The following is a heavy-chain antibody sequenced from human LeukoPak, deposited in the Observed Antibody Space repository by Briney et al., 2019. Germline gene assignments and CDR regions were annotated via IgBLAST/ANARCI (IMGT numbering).Heavy chain of an antibody. CDR2: IYPGDSDT. J-gene: IGHJ3*02. CDR1: GYSFTSYW. D-gene: IGHD2-15*01. V-gene: IGHV5-51*01. CDR3: AREYCSGGSCYPQPDAFDI. Sequence: GESLKISCKGSGYSFTSYWIGWVRQMPGKGLEWMGIIYPGDSDTRYSPSFQGQVTISADKSISTAYLQWSSLKASDTAMYYCAREYCSGGSCYPQPDAFDIWGQGTMVTVSS.